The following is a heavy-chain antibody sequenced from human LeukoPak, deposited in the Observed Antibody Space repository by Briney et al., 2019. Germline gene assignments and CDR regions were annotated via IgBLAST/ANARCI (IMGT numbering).Heavy chain of an antibody. CDR2: INHSGST. V-gene: IGHV4-34*01. J-gene: IGHJ6*03. CDR3: ARDGLRYFDPYYYYYMDV. CDR1: GGSFSGYY. D-gene: IGHD3-9*01. Sequence: PSETLSLTCAVYGGSFSGYYWSWIRQPPGKGLEWIGEINHSGSTNYNPSLKSRVTISVDTSKNQFSLKLSSVTAADTAVYYCARDGLRYFDPYYYYYMDVWGKGTTVTVSS.